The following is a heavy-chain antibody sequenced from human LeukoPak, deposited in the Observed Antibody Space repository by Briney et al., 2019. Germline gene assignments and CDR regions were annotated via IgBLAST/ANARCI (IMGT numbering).Heavy chain of an antibody. Sequence: ASVKVSCKASGYTFTGYYMHWVRQAPGQGLEWMGWINPNSGGANYAQKFQGRVTMTRDTSISTAYMEPSRLRSDDTAVYYCARERRSVVPAATRYFDLWGRGTLVTVSS. D-gene: IGHD2-2*01. CDR2: INPNSGGA. V-gene: IGHV1-2*02. CDR1: GYTFTGYY. CDR3: ARERRSVVPAATRYFDL. J-gene: IGHJ2*01.